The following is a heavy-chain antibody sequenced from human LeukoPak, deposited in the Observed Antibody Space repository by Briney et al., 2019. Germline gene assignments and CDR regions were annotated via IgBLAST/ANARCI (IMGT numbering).Heavy chain of an antibody. CDR3: ARDSSSGWYYFDY. D-gene: IGHD6-19*01. CDR2: IWYDGSNK. CDR1: GFTFSSYG. J-gene: IGHJ4*02. V-gene: IGHV3-33*08. Sequence: PGGSLRLSCAASGFTFSSYGMHWVRQAPGKGLEWVAVIWYDGSNKYYADSVKGRFTISRDNSKNTLYLQMNSLRAKDTAVYYCARDSSSGWYYFDYWGQGTLVTVSS.